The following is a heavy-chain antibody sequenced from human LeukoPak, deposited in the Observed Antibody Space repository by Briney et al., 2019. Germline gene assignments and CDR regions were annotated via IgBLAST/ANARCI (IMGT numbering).Heavy chain of an antibody. D-gene: IGHD4-23*01. CDR2: IVGSGGNT. CDR3: AKSVAASYYYMDV. Sequence: GGSLRLSCAASGFSLSNYWMHWVRQAPGKGLEWVSAIVGSGGNTYNADSVKGRFTISRDNSKNTLYLQMNSLRSDDSAVYYCAKSVAASYYYMDVWGKGTTVTVSS. CDR1: GFSLSNYW. V-gene: IGHV3-23*01. J-gene: IGHJ6*03.